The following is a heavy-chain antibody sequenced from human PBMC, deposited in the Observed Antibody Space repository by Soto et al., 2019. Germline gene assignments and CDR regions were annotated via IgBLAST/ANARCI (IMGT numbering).Heavy chain of an antibody. Sequence: SETLSLTCTVSGGSISSGGYYWSWIRQHPGKGLEWIGYIYYSGSTYYNPSLKSRVTISVDTSKNQFSLKLSSVTAADTAVYYCARVAVVYATNPSYYFDYWGQGTLVTVSS. CDR3: ARVAVVYATNPSYYFDY. D-gene: IGHD2-8*02. CDR1: GGSISSGGYY. V-gene: IGHV4-31*03. CDR2: IYYSGST. J-gene: IGHJ4*02.